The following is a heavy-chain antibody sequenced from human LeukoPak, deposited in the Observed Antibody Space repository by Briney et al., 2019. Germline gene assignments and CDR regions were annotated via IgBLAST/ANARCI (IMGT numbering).Heavy chain of an antibody. CDR2: ISDTGNT. CDR1: GFTLSSYA. Sequence: GGSLRLSCAASGFTLSSYAMSWVRQAPGKGLEWVSAISDTGNTYHADSVKGRFTISRDNANSSLFLQMNSLRAEDTALYYCARDRGSNNYFDHWGQGTLVTVSS. CDR3: ARDRGSNNYFDH. D-gene: IGHD2-2*01. J-gene: IGHJ4*02. V-gene: IGHV3-23*01.